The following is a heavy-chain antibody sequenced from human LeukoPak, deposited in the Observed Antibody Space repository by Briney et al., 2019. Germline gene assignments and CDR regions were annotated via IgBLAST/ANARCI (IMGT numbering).Heavy chain of an antibody. CDR2: INHSGST. D-gene: IGHD3-10*01. V-gene: IGHV4-34*01. CDR1: VGSFSGYY. J-gene: IGHJ6*03. Sequence: SETLSLTCAVYVGSFSGYYWSWIRQPLGKGLEWNGEINHSGSTNYNSSLKSRVTISVDTSKNQFSLKLSSVTAADTAVYYCARGYYGSGSHCCHMDVWGKGTTITVS. CDR3: ARGYYGSGSHCCHMDV.